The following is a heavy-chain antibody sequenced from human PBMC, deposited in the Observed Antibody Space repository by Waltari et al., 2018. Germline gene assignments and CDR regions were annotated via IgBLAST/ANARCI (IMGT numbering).Heavy chain of an antibody. CDR1: GDGVSHAV. Sequence: QVQLPESGPGLVKPSQTPPLTCAISGDGVSHAVRNWIRQSPSRGLEWLGRTYYKSKWNIDYAVTVQSRININADPSKNQVSLQLNSVTPEDTAVYYCTRGWLRTGFDYWGQGISVTVSS. J-gene: IGHJ4*02. V-gene: IGHV6-1*01. CDR2: TYYKSKWNI. CDR3: TRGWLRTGFDY. D-gene: IGHD5-12*01.